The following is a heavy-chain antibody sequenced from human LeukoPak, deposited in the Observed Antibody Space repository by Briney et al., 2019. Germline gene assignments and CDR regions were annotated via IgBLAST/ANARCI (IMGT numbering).Heavy chain of an antibody. CDR3: ARYPYTRGWYGVGY. CDR2: IKQVGSEN. CDR1: GFTFSSYW. D-gene: IGHD6-19*01. J-gene: IGHJ4*02. Sequence: PGGSLRLSCAASGFTFSSYWMSWVRQAPGKGLEWVANIKQVGSENYYVDSLKGRFTISRDNAKNSLYLQLNSPRAEDTAVYYCARYPYTRGWYGVGYWGQGTLVTVSS. V-gene: IGHV3-7*01.